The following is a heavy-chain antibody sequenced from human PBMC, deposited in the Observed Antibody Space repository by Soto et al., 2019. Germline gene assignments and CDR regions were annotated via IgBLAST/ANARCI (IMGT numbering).Heavy chain of an antibody. CDR3: ARGPPSFTVFGEVLYGMDV. J-gene: IGHJ6*02. CDR1: GYTFTGYY. CDR2: INPNSGGT. D-gene: IGHD3-3*01. V-gene: IGHV1-2*04. Sequence: ASVKVSCKASGYTFTGYYMHWVRQAPGQGLEWMGWINPNSGGTNYVQKFQGWVTMTRDTSISTAYMELSRLRSDDTAMYYCARGPPSFTVFGEVLYGMDVSGQGTTVTVSS.